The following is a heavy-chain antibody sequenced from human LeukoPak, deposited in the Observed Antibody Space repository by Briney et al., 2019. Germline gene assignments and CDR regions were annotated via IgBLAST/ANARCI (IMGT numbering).Heavy chain of an antibody. V-gene: IGHV4-59*01. J-gene: IGHJ5*02. D-gene: IGHD2-2*01. CDR3: ARASTSPRNYNWFDP. CDR1: GGSISSYY. CDR2: IYYSGST. Sequence: PSETLSLTCTVSGGSISSYYWSWIRQPPGKGLEWIGYIYYSGSTNYNPSLKSRVTISVDTSKNQFSLKLSSVTAADTAVYYCARASTSPRNYNWFDPWGQGTLVTVSS.